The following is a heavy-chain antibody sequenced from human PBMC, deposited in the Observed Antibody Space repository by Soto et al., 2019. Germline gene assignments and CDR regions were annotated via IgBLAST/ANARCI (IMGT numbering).Heavy chain of an antibody. J-gene: IGHJ6*02. Sequence: GGSLRLSCAASGFTFISYAMSWVRQAPGKGLEWVSTISGSGDGTYYADSVKGRFTVSRDNSKKTLYLQMNSLRAEDTAIYYCEKHLPGGVSMVRGVICKGCRIYYGMDVWGQGNTVTVSS. D-gene: IGHD3-10*01. CDR3: EKHLPGGVSMVRGVICKGCRIYYGMDV. CDR2: ISGSGDGT. CDR1: GFTFISYA. V-gene: IGHV3-23*01.